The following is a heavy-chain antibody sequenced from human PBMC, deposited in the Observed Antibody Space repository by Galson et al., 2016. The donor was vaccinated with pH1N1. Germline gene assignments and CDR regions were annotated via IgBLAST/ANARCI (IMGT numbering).Heavy chain of an antibody. CDR3: AKVVRGSSWPSFDY. Sequence: SLRLSCAASGFTFSSYGFYWVRQAPGKGLEWVAVISYDGSNKYYADSVKGRFTISRDNSKNTLYLQMNSLRAEDTAVYYCAKVVRGSSWPSFDYWGQGTLVTVSS. V-gene: IGHV3-30*18. J-gene: IGHJ4*02. D-gene: IGHD6-13*01. CDR2: ISYDGSNK. CDR1: GFTFSSYG.